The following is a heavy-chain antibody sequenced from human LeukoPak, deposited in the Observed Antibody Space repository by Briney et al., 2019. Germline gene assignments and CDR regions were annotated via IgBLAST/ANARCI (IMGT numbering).Heavy chain of an antibody. V-gene: IGHV1-3*03. CDR3: ARVSYYGDVYDY. D-gene: IGHD4-17*01. CDR2: INAGNGNM. CDR1: GYTFTSYA. Sequence: GASVTVSYKASGYTFTSYAIHWVRQAPGQRLEWMGWINAGNGNMKYSQEFQGRVTITRDTSASTAYMELSSLTSEDMAVYYCARVSYYGDVYDYWGQGTLVTVSS. J-gene: IGHJ4*02.